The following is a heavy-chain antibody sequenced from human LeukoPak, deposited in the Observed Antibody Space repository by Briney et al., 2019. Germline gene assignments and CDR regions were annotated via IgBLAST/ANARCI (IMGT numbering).Heavy chain of an antibody. CDR1: GGSISSYY. CDR3: ARDNYNWFDP. D-gene: IGHD1-20*01. CDR2: IYYSGST. Sequence: PSETLSLTCTVSGGSISSYYWSWIRQPPGKGLEWIGYIYYSGSTNYNPSLKSRVTISVDTSKNQLSLKLSSVTAADTAVYYCARDNYNWFDPWGQGTLVTVSS. V-gene: IGHV4-59*01. J-gene: IGHJ5*02.